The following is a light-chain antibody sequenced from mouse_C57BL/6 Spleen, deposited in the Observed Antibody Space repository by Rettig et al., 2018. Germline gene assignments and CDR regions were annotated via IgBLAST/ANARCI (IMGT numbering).Light chain of an antibody. J-gene: IGKJ1*01. CDR3: KQSYHLWT. Sequence: KNYLAWYQQKPGQSPKLLIYWASTRESGVPDRFTGSGSGTDFTLTISSVQAEDLAVYYCKQSYHLWTFGGGTKLEIK. CDR1: KNY. CDR2: WAS. V-gene: IGKV8-21*01.